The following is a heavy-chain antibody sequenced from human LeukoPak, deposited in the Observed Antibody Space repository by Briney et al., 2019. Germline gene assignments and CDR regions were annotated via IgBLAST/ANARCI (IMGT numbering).Heavy chain of an antibody. CDR1: GFTFSSYA. J-gene: IGHJ4*02. V-gene: IGHV3-30*04. CDR3: AKGPWGIVATWVDY. CDR2: ISYDGSNK. D-gene: IGHD5-12*01. Sequence: GGSLRLSCAASGFTFSSYAMSWVRQAPGKGLEWVAVISYDGSNKYYADSVKGRFTISRDNSKNTLYLQMNSLRAEDTAVYYCAKGPWGIVATWVDYWGQGTLVTVSS.